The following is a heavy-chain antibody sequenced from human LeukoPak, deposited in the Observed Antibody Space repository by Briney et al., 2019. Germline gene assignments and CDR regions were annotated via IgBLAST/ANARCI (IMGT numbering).Heavy chain of an antibody. D-gene: IGHD6-13*01. V-gene: IGHV4-4*07. CDR2: IYTSGST. J-gene: IGHJ6*03. CDR1: GGSISSYY. CDR3: ARAGNPYTGYSSSWYYYYYMDV. Sequence: PSETLSLTCTVSGGSISSYYWSWIRQPAGKGLEWIGRIYTSGSTNYNPSLKSRVTMSVDTSKNQFSLKLSSVTAADTAVYYCARAGNPYTGYSSSWYYYYYMDVWGKRTTVTVSS.